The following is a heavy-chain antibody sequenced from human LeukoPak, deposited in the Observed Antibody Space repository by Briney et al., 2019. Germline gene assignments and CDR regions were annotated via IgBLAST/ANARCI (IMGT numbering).Heavy chain of an antibody. D-gene: IGHD4-17*01. J-gene: IGHJ5*02. CDR1: GGSISSGDYY. Sequence: PSETLSLTCTVSGGSISSGDYYWSRIRQPPGKGLEWIGYIYYSGSTYYNPSLKSRVTISVDTSKNQFSLKLSSVTAADTAVYYSARAIMTTVTESNWFDPWGQGTLVTVSS. CDR2: IYYSGST. CDR3: ARAIMTTVTESNWFDP. V-gene: IGHV4-30-4*01.